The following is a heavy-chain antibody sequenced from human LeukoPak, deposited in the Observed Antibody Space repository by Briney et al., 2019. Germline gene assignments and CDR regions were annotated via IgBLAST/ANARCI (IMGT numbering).Heavy chain of an antibody. D-gene: IGHD5-12*01. Sequence: SVKVSCKASGGTFSSYAISWVRQAPGQGLEWMGRIIPILGIANYAQKFQGRVTITADKSTSTAYMELSSLRSEDTAVYYCAHRRGYDLYYGMDVWGQGTTVTVSS. J-gene: IGHJ6*02. V-gene: IGHV1-69*04. CDR1: GGTFSSYA. CDR2: IIPILGIA. CDR3: AHRRGYDLYYGMDV.